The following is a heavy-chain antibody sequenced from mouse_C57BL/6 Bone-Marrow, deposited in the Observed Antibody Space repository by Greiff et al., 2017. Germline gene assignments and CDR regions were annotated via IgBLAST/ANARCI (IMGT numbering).Heavy chain of an antibody. J-gene: IGHJ4*01. V-gene: IGHV1-39*01. Sequence: EVQLQQSGPELVKPGASVKISCKASGYSFTDYYMNWVKQSTGQSLEWIGVINPNYGTTSYNQKFKGKATLTVDPSSSTAYMQLNSLTSEDSAVYYCARGYDDDYAMDYWGQGTSVTVSS. CDR1: GYSFTDYY. D-gene: IGHD2-4*01. CDR3: ARGYDDDYAMDY. CDR2: INPNYGTT.